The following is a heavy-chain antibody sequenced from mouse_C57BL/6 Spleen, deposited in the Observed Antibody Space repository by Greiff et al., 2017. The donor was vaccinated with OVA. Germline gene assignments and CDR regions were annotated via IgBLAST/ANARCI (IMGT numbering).Heavy chain of an antibody. CDR2: VRSKSNNYAT. CDR1: GFSFNTYA. CDR3: VRQSYGSHAMDY. D-gene: IGHD2-2*01. V-gene: IGHV10-1*01. Sequence: EVQVVESGGGLVQPKGSLKLSCAASGFSFNTYAMNWVRQAPGKGLEWVARVRSKSNNYATYYADSVKDRFTITRDESESILYLQMNNLKTEDTAMYYCVRQSYGSHAMDYWGQGTSVTVSS. J-gene: IGHJ4*01.